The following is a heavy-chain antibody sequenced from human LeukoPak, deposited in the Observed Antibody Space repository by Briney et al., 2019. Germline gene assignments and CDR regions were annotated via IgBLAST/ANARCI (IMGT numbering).Heavy chain of an antibody. V-gene: IGHV4-61*02. CDR3: AREYCSSTSCHGITYYYYYYMDV. D-gene: IGHD2-2*01. CDR2: IYTSGST. CDR1: GGSISSGSYY. Sequence: SETLSLTCTVSGGSISSGSYYWSWIRQPAAKGLEWIGRIYTSGSTNYNPSLKSRVTISVDTSKNQFSLKLSSVTAADTAVYYCAREYCSSTSCHGITYYYYYYMDVWGKGTTVTVSS. J-gene: IGHJ6*03.